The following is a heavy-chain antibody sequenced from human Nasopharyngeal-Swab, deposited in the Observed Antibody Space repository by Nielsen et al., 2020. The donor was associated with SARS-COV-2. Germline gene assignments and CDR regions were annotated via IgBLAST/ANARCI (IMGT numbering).Heavy chain of an antibody. V-gene: IGHV4-59*08. D-gene: IGHD2-8*01. CDR2: IYYSGST. CDR1: GGSISSYY. CDR3: ARGVGFCTNGVCYNKDYYYYYYMDV. J-gene: IGHJ6*03. Sequence: SETLSLTCTVSGGSISSYYWSWIRQPPGKGLEGIGYIYYSGSTNYNPSLKSRVTISVDTSKNQFSLKLSSVTAADTAVYYCARGVGFCTNGVCYNKDYYYYYYMDVWGKGTTVTVSS.